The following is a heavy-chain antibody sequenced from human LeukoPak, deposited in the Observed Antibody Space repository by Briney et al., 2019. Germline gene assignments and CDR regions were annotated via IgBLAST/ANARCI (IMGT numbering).Heavy chain of an antibody. J-gene: IGHJ3*02. Sequence: PGGSLRLSCAASGFTFSSYAMSWVRQAPGKGLEWVSAISGSGGSTYYADSVKGWFTISRDNSKNTLYLQMNSLRAEDTAVYYCAKYKARERDAFDIWGQGTMVTVSS. V-gene: IGHV3-23*01. D-gene: IGHD1-14*01. CDR1: GFTFSSYA. CDR3: AKYKARERDAFDI. CDR2: ISGSGGST.